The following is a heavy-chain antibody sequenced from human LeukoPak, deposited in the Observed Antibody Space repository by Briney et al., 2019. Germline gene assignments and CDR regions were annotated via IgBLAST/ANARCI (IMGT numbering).Heavy chain of an antibody. V-gene: IGHV3-53*01. CDR3: AKSLLTTASGTGRAFDI. CDR1: GFTVSSNY. CDR2: IYSGGST. J-gene: IGHJ3*02. Sequence: GGSLRLSCAASGFTVSSNYMSWVRQAPGKGLEWVSVIYSGGSTYYADSVTGRFTISRDNSKNTLYLQMDSLRAEDTAKYYCAKSLLTTASGTGRAFDIWGQGTVVTVSA. D-gene: IGHD1-26*01.